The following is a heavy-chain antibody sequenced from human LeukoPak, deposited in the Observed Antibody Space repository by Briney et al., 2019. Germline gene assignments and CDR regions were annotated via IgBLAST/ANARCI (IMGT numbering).Heavy chain of an antibody. CDR1: GFSFSNSG. V-gene: IGHV3-30*02. J-gene: IGHJ4*02. Sequence: GGSLRLSCAASGFSFSNSGKHWVRQAPGKGLEWVAFIRYDGSNKYYADSVKGRFTISRDNSENTLYLHMNSLRAEDTAVYYCAKNTYGSGSYYPVDYWGQGTLVTVSS. CDR2: IRYDGSNK. CDR3: AKNTYGSGSYYPVDY. D-gene: IGHD3-10*01.